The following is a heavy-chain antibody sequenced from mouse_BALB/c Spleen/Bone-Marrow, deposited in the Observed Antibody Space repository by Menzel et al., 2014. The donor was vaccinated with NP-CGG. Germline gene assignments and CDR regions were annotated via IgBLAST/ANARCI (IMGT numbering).Heavy chain of an antibody. J-gene: IGHJ3*01. V-gene: IGHV2-4*02. Sequence: VHLVESGPGLVQPSQSLSITCTVSGFSLTSYGVHWVRQPPGKGLEWLGVIWSGGSTDYNAAFISRLSISKDNSKSQVFFKMNSLQADDTAIYFCARNKATLYGTSSWFAYWGQGTLVTVSA. CDR3: ARNKATLYGTSSWFAY. CDR2: IWSGGST. D-gene: IGHD1-1*01. CDR1: GFSLTSYG.